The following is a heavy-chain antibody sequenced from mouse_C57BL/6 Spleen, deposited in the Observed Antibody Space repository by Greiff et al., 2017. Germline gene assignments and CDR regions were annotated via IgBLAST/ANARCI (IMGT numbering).Heavy chain of an antibody. J-gene: IGHJ2*01. V-gene: IGHV5-16*01. CDR1: GFTFSDYY. CDR2: INYDGSST. CDR3: ARDAGFDY. Sequence: EVKLMESEGGLVQPGSSMTLSCTASGFTFSDYYMAWVRQVPEKGLEWVANINYDGSSTYYLDSLKSRFIISRDNAKNILYLQMSSLKSEDTATYYCARDAGFDYWGQGTTLTVSS.